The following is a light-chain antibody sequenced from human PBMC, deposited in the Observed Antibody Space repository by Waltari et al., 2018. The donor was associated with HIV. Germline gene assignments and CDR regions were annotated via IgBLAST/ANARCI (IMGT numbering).Light chain of an antibody. CDR2: SNF. CDR1: SSNIGRSF. J-gene: IGLJ2*01. Sequence: QSVLTQPPSASGTPGPWVAISCSGSSSNIGRSFVSWYQQLPGTAPRLLIFSNFQRPSGVPDRFSGSKSGTSASLAISGLRSEDEADYYCAAWDASLGGVVFGGGTTLTVL. CDR3: AAWDASLGGVV. V-gene: IGLV1-47*02.